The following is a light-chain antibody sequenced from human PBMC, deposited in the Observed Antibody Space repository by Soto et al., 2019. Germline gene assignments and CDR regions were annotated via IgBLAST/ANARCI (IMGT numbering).Light chain of an antibody. CDR1: SSDVGGYSY. CDR3: CSYAGSYTLYV. V-gene: IGLV2-11*01. Sequence: QSALTQPRSVSGSPGQSVTISCTGTSSDVGGYSYVSWFQQHPGKAPKLMINDDSKRPSGVPDRFSGSKTGNTASLTISGLQAEDEADYYCCSYAGSYTLYVFGTGTKVTVL. J-gene: IGLJ1*01. CDR2: DDS.